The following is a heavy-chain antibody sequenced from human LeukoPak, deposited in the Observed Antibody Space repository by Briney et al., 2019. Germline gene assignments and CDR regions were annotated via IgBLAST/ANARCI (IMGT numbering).Heavy chain of an antibody. J-gene: IGHJ3*02. Sequence: SVKVSCKASGGTFSSYAISWVRQAPGQGLEWMGGIIPIFGTANYAQKFQGRVTITTDESTSTAYMELSNLRSEDTAVYYCASLGYCSSTSCYKVWAFDIWGQGTMVTVSS. V-gene: IGHV1-69*05. CDR3: ASLGYCSSTSCYKVWAFDI. D-gene: IGHD2-2*02. CDR2: IIPIFGTA. CDR1: GGTFSSYA.